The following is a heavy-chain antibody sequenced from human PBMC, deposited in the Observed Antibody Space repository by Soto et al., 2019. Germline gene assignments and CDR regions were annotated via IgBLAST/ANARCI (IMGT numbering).Heavy chain of an antibody. D-gene: IGHD3-10*01. J-gene: IGHJ6*03. Sequence: GGSLRLSCAASGFTFSDHYMDWVRQAPGKGLEWVGRTRNKANSYTTEYAASVKGRFTISRDDSKNSLYLQMNSLKTEDTAVYYCARAGVRGVIGYYYYYMDVWGKGTTVTVSS. CDR1: GFTFSDHY. V-gene: IGHV3-72*01. CDR2: TRNKANSYTT. CDR3: ARAGVRGVIGYYYYYMDV.